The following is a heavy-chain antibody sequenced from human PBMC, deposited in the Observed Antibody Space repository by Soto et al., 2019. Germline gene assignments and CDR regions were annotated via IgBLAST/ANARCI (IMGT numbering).Heavy chain of an antibody. V-gene: IGHV3-30-3*01. CDR1: GFTFSSYA. Sequence: GGSLRLSCAASGFTFSSYAMHWVRQAPGKGLEWVAVISYDGSNKYYADSVKGRFTISRDNSKNTLYLQMNSLRAEDTAVYYCARDNPITFGGSWGQGTLVTVSS. CDR3: ARDNPITFGGS. CDR2: ISYDGSNK. D-gene: IGHD3-16*01. J-gene: IGHJ5*02.